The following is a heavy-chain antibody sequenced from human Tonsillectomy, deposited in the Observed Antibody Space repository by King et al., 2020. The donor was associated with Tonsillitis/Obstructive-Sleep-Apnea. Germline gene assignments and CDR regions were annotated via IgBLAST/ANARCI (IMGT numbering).Heavy chain of an antibody. J-gene: IGHJ4*02. V-gene: IGHV6-1*01. Sequence: VQLQQSGPGLVKPSQTLSLTCAISGDSVSSYSATWNWIRQSPSRGLEWLGRTYYRSKWLNDYAVSVKSRITINPDTSKNQFSLQLNSVTPEDTAVYYCGREGGRSWLYYFEYWGQGTLVTVSS. CDR3: GREGGRSWLYYFEY. CDR1: GDSVSSYSAT. CDR2: TYYRSKWLN. D-gene: IGHD6-13*01.